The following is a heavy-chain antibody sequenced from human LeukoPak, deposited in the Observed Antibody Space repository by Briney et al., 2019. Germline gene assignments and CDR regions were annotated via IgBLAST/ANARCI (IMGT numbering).Heavy chain of an antibody. CDR2: IDHSGGT. Sequence: PSETLSLTCAVSGGPFSGYYWTWIRQSPGKGLEWIGEIDHSGGTHNNPSLRSRVTISVDTSKSQFSLKLTSVTAADTGVYYCAKPGGFFLYYMDVWGKGTTVTLSS. D-gene: IGHD1-14*01. J-gene: IGHJ6*03. V-gene: IGHV4-34*01. CDR1: GGPFSGYY. CDR3: AKPGGFFLYYMDV.